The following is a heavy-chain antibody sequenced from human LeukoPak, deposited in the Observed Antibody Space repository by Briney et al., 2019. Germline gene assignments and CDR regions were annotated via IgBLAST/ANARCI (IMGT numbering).Heavy chain of an antibody. V-gene: IGHV3-21*01. CDR3: ARDRNWNVAGYYYYYGMDV. CDR1: GFTFSSYS. J-gene: IGHJ6*02. D-gene: IGHD1-1*01. CDR2: ISSSSSYI. Sequence: PGGSLRLSCAASGFTFSSYSMNWVRQAPGKGLEWVSSISSSSSYIYYADSVKGRFTISRDNAKNSLYLQMNSLRAEDTAVYYCARDRNWNVAGYYYYYGMDVWGQGTTVTVSS.